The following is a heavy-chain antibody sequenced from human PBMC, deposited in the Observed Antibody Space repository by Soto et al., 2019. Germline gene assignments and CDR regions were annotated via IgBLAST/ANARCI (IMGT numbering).Heavy chain of an antibody. CDR3: DRTDRDFYGLDV. J-gene: IGHJ6*02. Sequence: EVQLVESGGGLVQPGGSLRLSCEAPGFTFRNYDIHWVRQGTGKGLEWVSGISAAGDPDYADSVEGRYTISRENAQNSFFLQMNSLRVGDTAVYYCDRTDRDFYGLDVWGQGTTVIVS. CDR2: ISAAGDP. CDR1: GFTFRNYD. V-gene: IGHV3-13*05.